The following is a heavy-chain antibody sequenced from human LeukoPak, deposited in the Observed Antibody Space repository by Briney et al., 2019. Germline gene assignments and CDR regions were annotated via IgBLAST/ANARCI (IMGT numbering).Heavy chain of an antibody. CDR1: GGSISNSSSY. CDR2: IYYSGST. Sequence: SETLSLTCTVSGGSISNSSSYWGWIRQPPGKGLEWIGSIYYSGSTYYNPSLKSRVTISVDTSKNQFSLKLSSVTAADTAVYYCARAGCGGDCYLTRDDAFDIWGQGTMVTVSS. D-gene: IGHD2-21*02. CDR3: ARAGCGGDCYLTRDDAFDI. V-gene: IGHV4-39*07. J-gene: IGHJ3*02.